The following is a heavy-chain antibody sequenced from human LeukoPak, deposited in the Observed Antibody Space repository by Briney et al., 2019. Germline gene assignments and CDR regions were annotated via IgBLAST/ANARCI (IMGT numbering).Heavy chain of an antibody. CDR2: IRAKIHDGTP. CDR3: SRGQKDPYGPEFDY. CDR1: RFIFGGYN. D-gene: IGHD3-10*01. Sequence: PGGSLRLSCTTSRFIFGGYNMNWVRQAPGKGLEWVCYIRAKIHDGTPDFAASVKGRFTISRDDSKSIAYRQMNSLKHEDPAVYYCSRGQKDPYGPEFDYWGQGTLVTVSS. V-gene: IGHV3-49*04. J-gene: IGHJ4*02.